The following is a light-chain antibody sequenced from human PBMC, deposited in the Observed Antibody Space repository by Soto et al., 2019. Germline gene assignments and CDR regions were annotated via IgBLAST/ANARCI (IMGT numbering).Light chain of an antibody. CDR1: SSGVVGYNY. CDR3: SSYAASNNFYFV. J-gene: IGLJ3*02. CDR2: EVT. Sequence: QSVLTQPPSASGSPGQSVTISCTGTSSGVVGYNYVSWYQQYPGRAPKLMIYEVTKRPSGVPDCFSGSKSGNTASLTVSGLQAEDEADYYCSSYAASNNFYFVFGGGTKVTVL. V-gene: IGLV2-8*01.